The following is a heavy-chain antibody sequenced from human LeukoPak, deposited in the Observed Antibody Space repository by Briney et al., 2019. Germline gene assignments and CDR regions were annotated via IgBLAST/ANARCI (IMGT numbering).Heavy chain of an antibody. CDR3: ARVWASAWPLHYYYYGMDV. V-gene: IGHV1-69*13. Sequence: SVKVSCKASGGTFSSCAISWVRQAPGQGLEWMGGIIPIFGTANYAQKFQGRVTITADESTSTAYMELSSLRSEDTAVYYCARVWASAWPLHYYYYGMDVWGQGTTVTVSS. CDR1: GGTFSSCA. J-gene: IGHJ6*02. CDR2: IIPIFGTA. D-gene: IGHD3-16*01.